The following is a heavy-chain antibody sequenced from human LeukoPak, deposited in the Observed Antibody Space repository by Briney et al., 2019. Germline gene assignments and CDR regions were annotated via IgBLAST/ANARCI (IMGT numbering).Heavy chain of an antibody. CDR2: IFPDGRT. Sequence: GGSLRLSCAVSGFTVTDNYFSWVRQAPGKGLEWVSVIFPDGRTYHADSVKGRFTISRDRPKNTLLLQMNSQRDDDSALNPCARTNTIYGVFDYWGQGILVTVSS. V-gene: IGHV3-53*01. D-gene: IGHD2/OR15-2a*01. CDR3: ARTNTIYGVFDY. CDR1: GFTVTDNY. J-gene: IGHJ4*02.